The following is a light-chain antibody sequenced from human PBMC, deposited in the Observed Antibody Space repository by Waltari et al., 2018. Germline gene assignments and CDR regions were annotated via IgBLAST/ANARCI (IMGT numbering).Light chain of an antibody. CDR1: SSDVGFYNL. CDR3: CSYAGRNIWV. Sequence: QSALTQPASVSGSPGQSITISCTGTSSDVGFYNLVSWYQQHQGKAPELVVYEVISRPSGVSNRVPGSKSGNTASLTISGLQAEDEADYDCCSYAGRNIWVFGGGTKLTVL. J-gene: IGLJ3*02. V-gene: IGLV2-23*02. CDR2: EVI.